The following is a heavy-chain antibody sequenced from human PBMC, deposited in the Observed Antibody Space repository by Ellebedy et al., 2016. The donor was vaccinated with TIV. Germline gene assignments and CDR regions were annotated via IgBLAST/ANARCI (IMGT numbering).Heavy chain of an antibody. CDR2: IYPGDSDT. D-gene: IGHD5-12*01. J-gene: IGHJ4*02. Sequence: GESLKISXKGSGYSFTSYWIGWVRQLPGKGLEWMGIIYPGDSDTRYSPSFQGQVTISADKSISTAYLQWSSLKASDTAMYYCARSLEWLRFTPFDYWGQGTLVTVSS. CDR3: ARSLEWLRFTPFDY. V-gene: IGHV5-51*01. CDR1: GYSFTSYW.